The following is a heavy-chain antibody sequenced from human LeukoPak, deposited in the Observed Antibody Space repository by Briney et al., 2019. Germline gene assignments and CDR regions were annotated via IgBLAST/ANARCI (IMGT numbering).Heavy chain of an antibody. V-gene: IGHV3-20*04. D-gene: IGHD6-19*01. CDR1: GFTYDDYG. CDR2: INWNGGNT. J-gene: IGHJ5*02. Sequence: PGGSLRLSCAVSGFTYDDYGMSWVRQAPGKGLEWVSGINWNGGNTGYADSVKGRFTISRDNAKNSLYLQMNSLRAEDTALYYCAKRSGWYDGWFDPWGQGTLVTVSS. CDR3: AKRSGWYDGWFDP.